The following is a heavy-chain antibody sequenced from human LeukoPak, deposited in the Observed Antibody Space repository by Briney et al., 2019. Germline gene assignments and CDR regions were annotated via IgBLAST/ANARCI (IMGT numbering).Heavy chain of an antibody. CDR3: ARHSGGLNP. CDR1: GASISSYY. V-gene: IGHV4-59*08. CDR2: IYYSGST. D-gene: IGHD5-12*01. J-gene: IGHJ5*02. Sequence: SETLSLTCTVSGASISSYYCSWIRQPPGKGPEWIGYIYYSGSTNYNPSLKSRVTISVDTSNNQFSLKLRSVTAADTAVYYCARHSGGLNPWGQGTLVTVSS.